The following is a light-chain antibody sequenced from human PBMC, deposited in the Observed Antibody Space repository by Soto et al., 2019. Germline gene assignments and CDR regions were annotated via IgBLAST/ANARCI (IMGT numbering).Light chain of an antibody. CDR3: QQYHNWPGT. CDR2: GAS. V-gene: IGKV3-15*01. Sequence: EIVLTQSPGTLSLSPGDRATLSCRASQSVKSNSAWYQQKPGQAPRLLIYGASTRATGIPVRFSGSGSGTEFTLTISSLQSEDFAVYFCQQYHNWPGTFGQGTKVHIK. CDR1: QSVKSN. J-gene: IGKJ1*01.